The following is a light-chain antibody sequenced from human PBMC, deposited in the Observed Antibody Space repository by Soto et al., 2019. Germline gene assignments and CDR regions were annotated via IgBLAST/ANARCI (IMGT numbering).Light chain of an antibody. CDR2: DAS. V-gene: IGKV1-5*01. CDR3: HQYNSYPWT. Sequence: DIQMTQSPSTLSASVGDRVTITCWASQSISSWLAWYQHKPGKAPKLLIYDASSLESGVPSRFSGSGSGTEFALSIPSLQPDDFATYYCHQYNSYPWTFGQGAKVDIK. CDR1: QSISSW. J-gene: IGKJ1*01.